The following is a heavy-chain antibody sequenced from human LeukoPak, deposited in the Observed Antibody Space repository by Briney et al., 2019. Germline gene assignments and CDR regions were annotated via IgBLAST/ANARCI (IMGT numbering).Heavy chain of an antibody. CDR2: VHHNGDT. CDR1: GASISNHY. J-gene: IGHJ4*02. CDR3: ARGSTRADDY. V-gene: IGHV4-59*11. Sequence: PSETLSLTCTVSGASISNHYWGWIRQSPGKGLEWIGYVHHNGDTNYNPSLKSRVATSVDTSRNQFSLTLYSVSAADTAVYYCARGSTRADDYWGQGTLVTVSS. D-gene: IGHD2/OR15-2a*01.